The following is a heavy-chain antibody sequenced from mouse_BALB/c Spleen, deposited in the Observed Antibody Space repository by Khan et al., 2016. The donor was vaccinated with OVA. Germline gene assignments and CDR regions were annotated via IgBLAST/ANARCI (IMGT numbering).Heavy chain of an antibody. CDR3: ARTARIKY. CDR1: GYSITSGYG. Sequence: EVQLQESGPGLVKPSQSLSLTCTFTGYSITSGYGWNWIRQFPGNQLEWMGYISYSGSTNYNPSLKSRISITRNTSKNQFFLQLNSVTTEDTATYDCARTARIKYWGQGTTLTVSS. CDR2: ISYSGST. J-gene: IGHJ2*01. V-gene: IGHV3-2*02. D-gene: IGHD1-2*01.